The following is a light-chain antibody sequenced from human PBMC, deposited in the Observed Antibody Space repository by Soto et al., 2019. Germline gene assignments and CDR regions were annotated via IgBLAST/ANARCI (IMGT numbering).Light chain of an antibody. Sequence: EVVMTQSPATLSVSPGERGTSSCSAIQSVSSTLAWYQQKPGQAPRLLIYGASTRATGIPARFSGSGSGTEFTLTISSLQSEDFAVYYCQQYIYWPWTFGQGTKVDIK. CDR1: QSVSST. J-gene: IGKJ1*01. CDR3: QQYIYWPWT. V-gene: IGKV3-15*01. CDR2: GAS.